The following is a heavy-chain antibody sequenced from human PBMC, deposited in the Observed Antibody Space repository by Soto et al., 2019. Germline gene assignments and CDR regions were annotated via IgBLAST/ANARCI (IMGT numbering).Heavy chain of an antibody. J-gene: IGHJ4*02. CDR1: GGSISSYY. D-gene: IGHD6-13*01. CDR2: IYYSGST. Sequence: PSETLSLTCTVSGGSISSYYWTWIRQPPGKGLEWIGYIYYSGSTTYNPSLKSRVTISVDTSKNQFSLKLSSVTAADTAVYYCARSSWNSFFDYWGQGTLVTVSS. CDR3: ARSSWNSFFDY. V-gene: IGHV4-59*01.